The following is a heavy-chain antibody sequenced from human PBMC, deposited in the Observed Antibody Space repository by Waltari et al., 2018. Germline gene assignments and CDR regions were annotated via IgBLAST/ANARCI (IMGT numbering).Heavy chain of an antibody. D-gene: IGHD5-18*01. CDR2: ILPIDSDT. J-gene: IGHJ4*02. Sequence: EVQLVQSGAEMKKPGESLRISCQASGYRFTEYWIGWVRQTPGKGLEWMGLILPIDSDTRYSPSFQGQVTMSADRSTNTAYLHWSSLQVADTATYYCARGGTGYSYGIDPWGQGTLVTVSS. V-gene: IGHV5-51*01. CDR1: GYRFTEYW. CDR3: ARGGTGYSYGIDP.